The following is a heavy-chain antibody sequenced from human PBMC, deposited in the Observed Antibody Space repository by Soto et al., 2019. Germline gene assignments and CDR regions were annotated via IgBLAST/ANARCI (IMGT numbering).Heavy chain of an antibody. V-gene: IGHV4-4*02. J-gene: IGHJ3*02. D-gene: IGHD6-6*01. CDR2: IFHSGGT. CDR3: AQRDPNSSLGFDI. CDR1: SGSISGSNW. Sequence: QVQLQESGPGLVKPSGTLSLTCAVSSGSISGSNWWSWVRQPPGKGLEWIGEIFHSGGTSYNPSLKSRVTISVDKSKNQFSLRLSSVTAADTAGYYCAQRDPNSSLGFDIWGQGTMVIVSS.